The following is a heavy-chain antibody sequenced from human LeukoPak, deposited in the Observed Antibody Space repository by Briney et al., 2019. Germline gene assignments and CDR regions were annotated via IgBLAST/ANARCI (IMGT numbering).Heavy chain of an antibody. D-gene: IGHD4-23*01. J-gene: IGHJ4*02. Sequence: GGSLRLSCAASGFTFSSCWMHWVRQAPGKGLVWVSRINSDGSSTSYADSVKGRFTISRDNAKNTLYLQMNSLRAEDTAVYYCARDGVYGGNLDYWGQGTLVTVSS. CDR1: GFTFSSCW. CDR3: ARDGVYGGNLDY. CDR2: INSDGSST. V-gene: IGHV3-74*01.